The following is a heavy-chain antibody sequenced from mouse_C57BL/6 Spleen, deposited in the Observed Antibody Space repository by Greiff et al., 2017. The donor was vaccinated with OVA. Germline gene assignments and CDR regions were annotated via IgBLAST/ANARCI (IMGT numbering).Heavy chain of an antibody. CDR3: ARSDYQGLAY. Sequence: QVQLQQSGPELVKPGASVKISCKASGYAFSSSWMNWVKQRPGKGLEWIGRIYPGDGDTNYNGKFKGKATLTADKSSSTAYMQLSSLTSEDSAVYFCARSDYQGLAYWGQGTLVTVSA. CDR2: IYPGDGDT. J-gene: IGHJ3*01. D-gene: IGHD3-1*01. V-gene: IGHV1-82*01. CDR1: GYAFSSSW.